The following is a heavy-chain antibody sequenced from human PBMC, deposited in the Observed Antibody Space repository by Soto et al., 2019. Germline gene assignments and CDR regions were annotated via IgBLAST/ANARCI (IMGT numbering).Heavy chain of an antibody. V-gene: IGHV5-51*01. CDR3: ARVVYVSIVATTLDRYLFDP. CDR1: GYSFTSYW. CDR2: IYPGDSDT. Sequence: PGESLKISCKGSGYSFTSYWIGWVRQMPGKGLEWMGIIYPGDSDTRYSPSFQGQVTISADKSISTAYLQWSSLKASDTVMYYCARVVYVSIVATTLDRYLFDPWGQGTLVTVSS. J-gene: IGHJ5*02. D-gene: IGHD5-12*01.